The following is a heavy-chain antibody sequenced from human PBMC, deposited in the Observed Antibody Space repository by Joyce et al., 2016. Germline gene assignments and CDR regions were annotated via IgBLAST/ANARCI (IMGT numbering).Heavy chain of an antibody. CDR1: GFTFSSYG. CDR3: ARDPCGGDCYSFDY. Sequence: QVQLVESGGGVVQPGRSLRLSCAASGFTFSSYGMHWVRQAPGKGLEWVEVIWYDGSNKDYADSVKGRFTISRDNSKRTLYLQMNSLRAEDTAVYYCARDPCGGDCYSFDYWGQGTLVTVSS. D-gene: IGHD2-21*02. CDR2: IWYDGSNK. J-gene: IGHJ4*02. V-gene: IGHV3-33*01.